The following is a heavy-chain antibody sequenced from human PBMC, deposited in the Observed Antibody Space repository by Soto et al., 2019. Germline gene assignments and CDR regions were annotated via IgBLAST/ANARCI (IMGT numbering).Heavy chain of an antibody. V-gene: IGHV3-23*01. D-gene: IGHD3-10*01. CDR2: ISGSGGST. CDR3: AKAKPPREALGSYYNFGRSKPTYYYYGMDV. Sequence: GGSLRLSCAASGFTFSSYAMSWVRQAPGKGLEWVSAISGSGGSTYYADSVKGRFTISRDNSKNTLYLQMNSLRAEDTAVYYCAKAKPPREALGSYYNFGRSKPTYYYYGMDVWGQGTTVTVSS. CDR1: GFTFSSYA. J-gene: IGHJ6*02.